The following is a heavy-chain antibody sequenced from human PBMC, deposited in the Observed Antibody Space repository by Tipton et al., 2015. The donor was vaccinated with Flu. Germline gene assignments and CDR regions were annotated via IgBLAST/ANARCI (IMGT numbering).Heavy chain of an antibody. CDR3: ARPTDCSSTSCYGGRAAFDI. CDR1: GYSFTRYW. J-gene: IGHJ3*02. CDR2: IYPGDSDT. Sequence: QSGAEVKKPGESLKISCKGSGYSFTRYWIGWVRQMPGKGLECMGIIYPGDSDTRYSPSFQGQVTISADKSISTAYLQWSSLKASATAMYYCARPTDCSSTSCYGGRAAFDIWGQGTMVTVSS. D-gene: IGHD2-2*01. V-gene: IGHV5-51*01.